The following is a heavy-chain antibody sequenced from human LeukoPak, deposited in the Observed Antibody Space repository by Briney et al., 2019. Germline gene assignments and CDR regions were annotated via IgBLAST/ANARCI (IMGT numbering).Heavy chain of an antibody. CDR2: IGGYRGNT. D-gene: IGHD1-26*01. V-gene: IGHV1-18*01. CDR3: ARDGAANIPRFDP. Sequence: ASVKVSCKASGYSFTSYGISWVRQAPGQGLERMGWIGGYRGNTHYAQNLQGRVTMTTDTSTNTAYMELRSLTSDDTAVYYCARDGAANIPRFDPWGQGTLVTVSS. J-gene: IGHJ5*02. CDR1: GYSFTSYG.